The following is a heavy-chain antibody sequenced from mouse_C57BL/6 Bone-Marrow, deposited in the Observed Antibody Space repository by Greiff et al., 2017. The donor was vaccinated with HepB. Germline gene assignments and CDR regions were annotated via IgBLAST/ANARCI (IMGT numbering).Heavy chain of an antibody. CDR2: IGPGSGST. CDR3: ASGNYYGSSYRWYFDV. D-gene: IGHD1-1*01. V-gene: IGHV1-77*01. CDR1: GYTFTDYY. J-gene: IGHJ1*03. Sequence: VHLVESGAELVKPGASVKISCKASGYTFTDYYINWVKQRPGQGLEWIGKIGPGSGSTYYNEKFKGKATLTADKSSSTAYMQLSSLTSEDSAVYYCASGNYYGSSYRWYFDVWGTGTTVTVSS.